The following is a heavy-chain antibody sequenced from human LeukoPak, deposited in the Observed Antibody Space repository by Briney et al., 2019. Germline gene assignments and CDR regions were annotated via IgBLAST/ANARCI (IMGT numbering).Heavy chain of an antibody. Sequence: PSETLSLTCTVSGGSISSNYWAWIRQPPGKGLEWIGYIYYSGSTNYNPSLKSRVTISVDTSKNQFSRKLSSVTAADTAVYYCARGTRKAVAGINWFDPWGQGTLVTVSS. D-gene: IGHD6-19*01. J-gene: IGHJ5*02. V-gene: IGHV4-59*01. CDR1: GGSISSNY. CDR3: ARGTRKAVAGINWFDP. CDR2: IYYSGST.